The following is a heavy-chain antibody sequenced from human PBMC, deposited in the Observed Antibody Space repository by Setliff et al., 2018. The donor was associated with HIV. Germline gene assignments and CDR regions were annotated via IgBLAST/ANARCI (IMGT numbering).Heavy chain of an antibody. D-gene: IGHD2-15*01. J-gene: IGHJ4*02. CDR3: AKRATATAPFDY. Sequence: QAGGSLRLSCAASGFTFSTYWMHWVRQAPGKGLVWVSHINNDGRKTTYADSVKGRFTVSRDNAKNTLYLQMNSLRAEDTAVYYCAKRATATAPFDYWGQGTLVTVS. V-gene: IGHV3-74*03. CDR2: INNDGRKT. CDR1: GFTFSTYW.